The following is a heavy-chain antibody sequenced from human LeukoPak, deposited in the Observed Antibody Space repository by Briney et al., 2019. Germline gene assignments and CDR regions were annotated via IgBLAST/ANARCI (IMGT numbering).Heavy chain of an antibody. CDR3: ARGAAADY. CDR1: GGSISSSSYY. J-gene: IGHJ4*02. Sequence: SETLSLTCTVSGGSISSSSYYWGWIRQPPGKGLEWIGSIYYSGSTYYNPSLKSRVTISVDTSKNQFSLKLSSVTAADTAVYYCARGAAADYWGQGTLVTVSS. CDR2: IYYSGST. V-gene: IGHV4-39*07. D-gene: IGHD6-13*01.